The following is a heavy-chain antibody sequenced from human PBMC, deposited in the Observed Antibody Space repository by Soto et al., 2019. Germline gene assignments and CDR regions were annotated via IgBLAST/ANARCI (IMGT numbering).Heavy chain of an antibody. Sequence: SVKVSCKASGGTFSSYAISWVRQAPGQGLEWMGGIIPIFGTANYAQKFQGRVTITADESTSTAYMELSSLRSEDTAVYYCARVRPWLSRAFDIWGQGTMVTVSS. J-gene: IGHJ3*02. D-gene: IGHD5-12*01. V-gene: IGHV1-69*13. CDR3: ARVRPWLSRAFDI. CDR2: IIPIFGTA. CDR1: GGTFSSYA.